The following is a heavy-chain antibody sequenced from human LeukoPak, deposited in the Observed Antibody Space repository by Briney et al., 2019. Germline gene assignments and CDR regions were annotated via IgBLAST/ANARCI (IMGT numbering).Heavy chain of an antibody. CDR2: INHSGST. CDR3: ARGRAN. V-gene: IGHV4-34*01. J-gene: IGHJ4*02. Sequence: PSGTLSLTCAVYGGSFSGYYWSWIRQPPGKGLEWIGEINHSGSTNYNPSLKSRVTISVDTSKNQFSLKLSSVTAADTAVYYCARGRANWGQGTLVTVSS. CDR1: GGSFSGYY. D-gene: IGHD3-10*01.